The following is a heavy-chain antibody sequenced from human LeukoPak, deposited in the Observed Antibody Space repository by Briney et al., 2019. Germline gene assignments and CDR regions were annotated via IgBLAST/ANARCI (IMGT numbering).Heavy chain of an antibody. CDR3: ARQRSSGPDY. D-gene: IGHD3-22*01. CDR1: GYTFISYY. CDR2: INPSGGST. J-gene: IGHJ4*02. Sequence: ASVKVSCKASGYTFISYYMHWVRQAPGQGLEWMGRINPSGGSTMYAQKFQGRVTMTRDTSTSTVYMELSSLRSEDTAVYYCARQRSSGPDYWCQGTLVTVSS. V-gene: IGHV1-46*01.